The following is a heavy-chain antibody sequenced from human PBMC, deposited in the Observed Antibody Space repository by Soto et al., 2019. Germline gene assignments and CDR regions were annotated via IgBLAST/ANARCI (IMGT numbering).Heavy chain of an antibody. V-gene: IGHV1-18*01. CDR1: GYTFTSYG. Sequence: QVQLVQSGAEVKKPGASVKVSCKASGYTFTSYGISWVRQAPGQGLEWMGWISAYNGNTNYAQKLQGRVTMTTDTSTSTAYMELRSLRSDDTAVYYCARDRVDYGDDPHEAFDIWGQGTRVTVAS. CDR2: ISAYNGNT. J-gene: IGHJ3*02. CDR3: ARDRVDYGDDPHEAFDI. D-gene: IGHD4-17*01.